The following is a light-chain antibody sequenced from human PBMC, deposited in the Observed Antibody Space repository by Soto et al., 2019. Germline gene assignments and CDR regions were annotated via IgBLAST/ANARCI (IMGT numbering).Light chain of an antibody. CDR3: AAWDDSLSGPV. CDR1: SSNIGSNY. Sequence: QSVLTQPPSASGTPGQRGTISCSGSSSNIGSNYVYWYQQLPGTAPKLLIYRNDQRPSGVPDRFSGSKSGTSASLAISGLRSEDEADYSCAAWDDSLSGPVFGGGTQLTVL. CDR2: RND. J-gene: IGLJ7*01. V-gene: IGLV1-47*01.